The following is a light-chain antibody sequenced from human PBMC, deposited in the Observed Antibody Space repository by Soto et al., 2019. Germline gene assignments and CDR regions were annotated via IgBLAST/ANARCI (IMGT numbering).Light chain of an antibody. CDR1: QDIRKF. J-gene: IGKJ2*01. V-gene: IGKV1-33*01. CDR3: QQYDNLRYT. CDR2: DAS. Sequence: DIEMTQSPSSLSASVGDRVTITCQASQDIRKFLNWFKQRPGAAPNLLIYDASNLETGVPSRFSAGGSGTHLTLTITSLQPEDTGPYFCQQYDNLRYTFAQGTKVEI.